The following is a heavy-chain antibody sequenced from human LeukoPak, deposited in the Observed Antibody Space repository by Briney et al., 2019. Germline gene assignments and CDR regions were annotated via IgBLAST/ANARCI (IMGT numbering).Heavy chain of an antibody. Sequence: PSQTLSLTCTVSGGSISSGDYYWSWIRQPPGKCLEWIGYIYYSGSTYYNPSLKSRVTISVDTSKNQFSLKLSSVTAADTAVYYCARRYYYDSSGYYLYYFDYWGQGTLVTVSS. D-gene: IGHD3-22*01. CDR1: GGSISSGDYY. CDR3: ARRYYYDSSGYYLYYFDY. J-gene: IGHJ4*02. V-gene: IGHV4-30-4*08. CDR2: IYYSGST.